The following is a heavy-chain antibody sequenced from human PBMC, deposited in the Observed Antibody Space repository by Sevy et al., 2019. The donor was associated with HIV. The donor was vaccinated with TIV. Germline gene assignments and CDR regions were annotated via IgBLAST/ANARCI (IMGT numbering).Heavy chain of an antibody. V-gene: IGHV4-28*01. CDR3: ARNRVRSSGRRLEAFDI. D-gene: IGHD3-22*01. Sequence: SETLSLTCAVSGYSISSSNWWGWIRQPPGKGLEWIGYIYYSGRTYHNPSLKSRVSMSVDTSKNQFSMKLSSVTAVDTAVYYCARNRVRSSGRRLEAFDIWGQGTMVTVSS. J-gene: IGHJ3*02. CDR1: GYSISSSNW. CDR2: IYYSGRT.